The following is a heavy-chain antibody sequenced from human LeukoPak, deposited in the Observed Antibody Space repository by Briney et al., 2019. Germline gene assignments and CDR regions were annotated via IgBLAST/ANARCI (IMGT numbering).Heavy chain of an antibody. Sequence: GGSLRLSCAASGFTFSSYAMSWVRQAPGKGLEWVSAISGSGGSTYYADSVKGRFTISRDNSKNTLYLQMNSLRAEDTAVYYCARGHYDRPSGSYDYWGQGTLVTVSS. D-gene: IGHD1-26*01. J-gene: IGHJ4*02. CDR2: ISGSGGST. CDR1: GFTFSSYA. V-gene: IGHV3-23*01. CDR3: ARGHYDRPSGSYDY.